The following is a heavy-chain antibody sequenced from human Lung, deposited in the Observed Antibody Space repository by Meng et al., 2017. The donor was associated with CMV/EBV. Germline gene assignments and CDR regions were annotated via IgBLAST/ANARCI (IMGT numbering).Heavy chain of an antibody. CDR3: ARTTYDFWSGIYYYYYYGMDV. Sequence: CAAQGGSFSGYYWSWIRQPPGKGLEWIGEINHSGSTNYNPSLKSRVTISVDTSKNQFSLKLSSVTAAVTAVYYCARTTYDFWSGIYYYYYYGMDVWGQGTXVTVSS. CDR2: INHSGST. CDR1: GGSFSGYY. J-gene: IGHJ6*02. V-gene: IGHV4-34*01. D-gene: IGHD3-3*01.